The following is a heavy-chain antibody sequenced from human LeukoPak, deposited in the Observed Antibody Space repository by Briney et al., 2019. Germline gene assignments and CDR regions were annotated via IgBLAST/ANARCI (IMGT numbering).Heavy chain of an antibody. CDR1: GFTFSSYA. CDR2: ISGSGGST. D-gene: IGHD3-9*01. Sequence: HSGGSLRLSCAASGFTFSSYAMSWVRQAPGKGLEWVSAISGSGGSTYYADSVKGRFTISRDNSKNTLYLQMNSLRAEDTAVYYCAKRGPAILTGSPYYFDYWGQGTLVTVSS. CDR3: AKRGPAILTGSPYYFDY. V-gene: IGHV3-23*01. J-gene: IGHJ4*02.